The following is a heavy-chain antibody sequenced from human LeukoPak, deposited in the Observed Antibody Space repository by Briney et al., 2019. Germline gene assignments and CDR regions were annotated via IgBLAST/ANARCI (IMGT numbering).Heavy chain of an antibody. V-gene: IGHV4-34*01. CDR1: GGSFSGYH. CDR2: INHSGST. CDR3: ARFPLWWLRNFDY. J-gene: IGHJ4*02. Sequence: SETLSLTCAVYGGSFSGYHWSWIRQPPGKGLEWIGEINHSGSTNYNPSLKSRVTISVDTSKNQFSLKLSSVTAADTAVYYCARFPLWWLRNFDYWGQGTLVTVSS. D-gene: IGHD5-12*01.